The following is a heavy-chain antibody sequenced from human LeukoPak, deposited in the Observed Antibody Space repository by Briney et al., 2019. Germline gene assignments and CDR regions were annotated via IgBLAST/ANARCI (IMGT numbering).Heavy chain of an antibody. V-gene: IGHV3-23*01. CDR3: ARLGEGLAVGVAGYWFDP. D-gene: IGHD2-15*01. Sequence: GGSLRLSCAASGFTFSSYAMSWVRQAPGKGLEWVSAISGSGGSTYYPGSVKGRFTISRENAKNSLYLQMNSLRAGDTAVYYCARLGEGLAVGVAGYWFDPWGQGTLVTVSS. CDR1: GFTFSSYA. J-gene: IGHJ5*02. CDR2: ISGSGGST.